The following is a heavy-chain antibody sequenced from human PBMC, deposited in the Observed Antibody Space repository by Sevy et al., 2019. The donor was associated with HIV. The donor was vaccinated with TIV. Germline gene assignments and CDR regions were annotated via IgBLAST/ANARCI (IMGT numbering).Heavy chain of an antibody. CDR2: IYPGDSDT. CDR3: ARITTDYYDSSGYYVVGIDV. Sequence: GESLKISCKGSGYSFTSYWIGWVRQMPGKGLEWMGIIYPGDSDTRYSPSFQGQVTISADKSISTAYLQWSSLKASDTAMYYCARITTDYYDSSGYYVVGIDVWGKGTTVTVS. J-gene: IGHJ6*04. CDR1: GYSFTSYW. D-gene: IGHD3-22*01. V-gene: IGHV5-51*01.